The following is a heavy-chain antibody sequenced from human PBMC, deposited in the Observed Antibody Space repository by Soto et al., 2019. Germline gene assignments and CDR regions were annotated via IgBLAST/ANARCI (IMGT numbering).Heavy chain of an antibody. CDR3: AKDYADDYGDYVGSVGEVHSGDY. CDR1: GVTFSSYA. CDR2: ISGSGGST. D-gene: IGHD4-17*01. Sequence: EVQLLESGGGLVQPGGSLRLSCAASGVTFSSYAMSWVRQAPGKGLEWVSAISGSGGSTYYADSVKRRFTISRDNSKNTLYLQINRLRAEDTSVYYCAKDYADDYGDYVGSVGEVHSGDYWAQGTLVTVSA. V-gene: IGHV3-23*01. J-gene: IGHJ4*02.